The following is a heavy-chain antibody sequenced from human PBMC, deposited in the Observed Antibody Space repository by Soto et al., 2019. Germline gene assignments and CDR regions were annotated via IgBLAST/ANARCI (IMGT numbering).Heavy chain of an antibody. V-gene: IGHV4-31*03. J-gene: IGHJ2*01. CDR3: AGGGGGATSQAPRTQPSGRDWYFDL. CDR2: IYYSGST. D-gene: IGHD5-12*01. CDR1: GGSISSGGYY. Sequence: QVQLQESGPGLVKPSQTLSLTCTVSGGSISSGGYYWSWIRQHPGKGLEWIGYIYYSGSTYYNPSLKSRGTISVGTSKNRFSLKLGSVTGAGPAVYYCAGGGGGATSQAPRTQPSGRDWYFDLWGRGTLVTVSS.